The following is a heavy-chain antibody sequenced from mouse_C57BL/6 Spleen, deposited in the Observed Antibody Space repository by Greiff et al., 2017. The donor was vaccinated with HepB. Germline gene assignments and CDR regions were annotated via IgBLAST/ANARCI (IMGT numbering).Heavy chain of an antibody. CDR2: INPSNGGT. D-gene: IGHD1-1*01. Sequence: QVQLQQPGTELVKPGASVKLSCKASGYTFTSYWMHWVKQRPGQGLEWIGNINPSNGGTNYNEKFKSKATLTVDKSSSTAYMQLSSLTSEDSAVYYCAREENYYYGSSFYAMDDWGQGTSVTVSS. CDR3: AREENYYYGSSFYAMDD. CDR1: GYTFTSYW. V-gene: IGHV1-53*01. J-gene: IGHJ4*01.